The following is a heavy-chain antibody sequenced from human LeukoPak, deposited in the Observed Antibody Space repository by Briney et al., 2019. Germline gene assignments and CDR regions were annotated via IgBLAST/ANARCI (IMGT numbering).Heavy chain of an antibody. CDR3: ARDWDSQSHFDY. D-gene: IGHD1-26*01. CDR2: IKEDGSDK. J-gene: IGHJ4*02. CDR1: GFTFSNYW. V-gene: IGHV3-7*01. Sequence: PGGSLRLSCAASGFTFSNYWMSWVRQAPGKGLEWVASIKEDGSDKYYVDSVKGRFTISRDSAKNSLFLQMNSLRAEDTAVYYCARDWDSQSHFDYWGQGTLVTVSS.